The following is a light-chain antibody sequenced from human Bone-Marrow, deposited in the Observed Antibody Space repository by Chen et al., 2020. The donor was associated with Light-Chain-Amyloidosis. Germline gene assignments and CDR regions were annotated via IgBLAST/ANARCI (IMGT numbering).Light chain of an antibody. CDR2: ADS. CDR1: NIGSTS. V-gene: IGLV3-21*02. Sequence: SYVLTQPSSVSVAPGQTATIACGGNNIGSTSVHWYQQKPGQAPVVVVYADSDRPSGIPERFSGSNSGNTATLTISRVEAGDEADYYCQVWDARNGQWVFGGGTKVTV. CDR3: QVWDARNGQWV. J-gene: IGLJ3*02.